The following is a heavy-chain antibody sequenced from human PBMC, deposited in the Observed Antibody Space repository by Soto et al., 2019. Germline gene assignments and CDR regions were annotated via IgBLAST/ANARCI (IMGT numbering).Heavy chain of an antibody. CDR1: GFSFSIYA. D-gene: IGHD3-22*01. CDR3: ARYNYYYDSSGSEPGMDV. Sequence: GGSLRLSCAASGFSFSIYAMTWVRQAPGKGLDWVSAISTAGDNTYYADSVRGRFTISRDNSKNTLYLQMISLRAEDTAVYYCARYNYYYDSSGSEPGMDVWGQGTTVTVSS. CDR2: ISTAGDNT. V-gene: IGHV3-23*01. J-gene: IGHJ6*02.